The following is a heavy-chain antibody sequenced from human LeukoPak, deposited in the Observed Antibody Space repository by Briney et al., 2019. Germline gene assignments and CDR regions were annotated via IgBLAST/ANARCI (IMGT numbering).Heavy chain of an antibody. D-gene: IGHD3-16*01. CDR2: ISSSSSYI. CDR1: GFTFSSYS. CDR3: ARDLQGGLDY. V-gene: IGHV3-21*01. Sequence: MTGGSLRLSCAASGFTFSSYSMNWVRQAPGKGLEWVSSISSSSSYIYYADSVKGRFTISRDNAKNSLYLQMNSLRAEDTAVYYCARDLQGGLDYWGQGTLVTVSS. J-gene: IGHJ4*02.